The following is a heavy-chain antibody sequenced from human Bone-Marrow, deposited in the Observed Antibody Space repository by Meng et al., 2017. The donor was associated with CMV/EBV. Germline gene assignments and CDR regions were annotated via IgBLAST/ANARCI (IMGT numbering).Heavy chain of an antibody. D-gene: IGHD6-19*01. CDR2: IYHSGST. V-gene: IGHV4-4*02. J-gene: IGHJ4*02. CDR1: GASNSYSNW. CDR3: ARVWGSGWSDTGFDY. Sequence: SGASNSYSNWWSWVRQPPGKGLEWSGEIYHSGSTNYNPSLKSRVTISVDKSKNEFSLKLSSVTAADTAVYYCARVWGSGWSDTGFDYWGQGNLVTVSS.